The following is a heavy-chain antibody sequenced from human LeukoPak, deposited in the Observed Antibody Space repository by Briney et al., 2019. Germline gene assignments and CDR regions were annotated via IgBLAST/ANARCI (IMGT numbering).Heavy chain of an antibody. CDR1: GGTFSSYA. V-gene: IGHV1-69*04. J-gene: IGHJ4*02. Sequence: EASVKVSCKASGGTFSSYAISWVRQAPGQGLEWMGRIIPILGIANYAQKFQGRVTMTTDTSTSTAYMELRSLRSDDTAVYYCARATPRWELPISSWGQGTLVTVSS. CDR2: IIPILGIA. CDR3: ARATPRWELPISS. D-gene: IGHD1-26*01.